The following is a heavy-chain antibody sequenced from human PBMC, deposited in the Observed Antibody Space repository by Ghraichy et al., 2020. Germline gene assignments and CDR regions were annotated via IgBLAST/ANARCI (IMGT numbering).Heavy chain of an antibody. V-gene: IGHV1-24*01. Sequence: ASVKVSCKVSGYTLTELSMHWVRQAPGKGLEWMGGFDPEDGETIYAQKFQGRVTMTEDTSTDTAYMELSSLRSEDTAVYYCATGSGSYYLFAFDIWGQGTMVTVSS. CDR2: FDPEDGET. CDR3: ATGSGSYYLFAFDI. D-gene: IGHD1-26*01. CDR1: GYTLTELS. J-gene: IGHJ3*02.